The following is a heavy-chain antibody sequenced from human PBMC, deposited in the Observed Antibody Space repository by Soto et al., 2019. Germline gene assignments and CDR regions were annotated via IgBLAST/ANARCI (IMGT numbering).Heavy chain of an antibody. D-gene: IGHD3-22*01. Sequence: QVQLVESGGGVVQPGRSLRLSCAASGFTFSTYGMHWVRQPPGKGLEWVAVISSDGKSEHYADPVKGRFSISRDNSKNTLSLQMNSLRVEDTAVYYCAKTITTYSGDSRGRGALVDYWGQGTLVIVSS. CDR2: ISSDGKSE. CDR1: GFTFSTYG. V-gene: IGHV3-30*18. CDR3: AKTITTYSGDSRGRGALVDY. J-gene: IGHJ4*02.